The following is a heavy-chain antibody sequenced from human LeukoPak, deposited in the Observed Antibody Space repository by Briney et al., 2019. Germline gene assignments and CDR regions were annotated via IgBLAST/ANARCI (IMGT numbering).Heavy chain of an antibody. J-gene: IGHJ4*02. CDR1: GGSISSGGYY. V-gene: IGHV4-31*03. CDR2: IYYSGST. Sequence: PSETLSLTCTVSGGSISSGGYYWSWIRQHPGKGLEWIGYIYYSGSTYYNPSLKSRVTISVDTSKNQFSLKLTSVTAADTAVYYCARVSYYGSAGYSKYYFDKWGQGTLVTVSS. D-gene: IGHD3-22*01. CDR3: ARVSYYGSAGYSKYYFDK.